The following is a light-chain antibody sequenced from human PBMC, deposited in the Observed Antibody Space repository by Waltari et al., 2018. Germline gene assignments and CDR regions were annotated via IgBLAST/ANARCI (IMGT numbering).Light chain of an antibody. V-gene: IGKV3-20*01. CDR2: GVS. J-gene: IGKJ3*01. CDR1: QSVSCSY. CDR3: QQYGGSPPFT. Sequence: DIVLTQSPGTLSLSPGDRATLSCRASQSVSCSYLAWYQQKPGQAPRLLMYGVSYRAAGIPDRVSGSGSGTDFTLTISRLEPEDFAVYYCQQYGGSPPFTFGPGTKVDI.